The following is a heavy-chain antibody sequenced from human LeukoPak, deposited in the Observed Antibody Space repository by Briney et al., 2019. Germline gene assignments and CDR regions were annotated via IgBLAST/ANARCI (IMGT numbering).Heavy chain of an antibody. CDR1: GVSISNNYYY. J-gene: IGHJ4*02. CDR3: ATLGLLRGAGFNLATHFDF. D-gene: IGHD1-26*01. CDR2: GNYTGST. Sequence: KPSETLCLTCTVSGVSISNNYYYWAWIRQPPGKGLDIIGYGNYTGSTFYNSSLRSRVTVSADTSQNQFSLSLTSVTAADTAVYYCATLGLLRGAGFNLATHFDFWGQGTLVTVSS. V-gene: IGHV4-39*01.